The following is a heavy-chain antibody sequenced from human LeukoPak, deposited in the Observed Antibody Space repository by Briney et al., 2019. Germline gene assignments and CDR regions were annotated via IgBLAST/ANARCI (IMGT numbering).Heavy chain of an antibody. D-gene: IGHD3-22*01. V-gene: IGHV3-21*05. J-gene: IGHJ4*02. CDR2: ISSSSSDI. CDR1: GFTFSSYC. Sequence: GGSLRLSCAASGFTFSSYCMNWVSQAPGKGLEWVSYISSSSSDIYHEDSEKGRFTISRDNAKNSLYLQMNSLRAEDTAVYYCARYLYYDSSGYWGYWGQGTLVTVSS. CDR3: ARYLYYDSSGYWGY.